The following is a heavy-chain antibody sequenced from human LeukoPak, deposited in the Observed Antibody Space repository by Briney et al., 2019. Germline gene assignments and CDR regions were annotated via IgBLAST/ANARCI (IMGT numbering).Heavy chain of an antibody. CDR1: GFTFSESW. CDR3: AKGKRYPGY. J-gene: IGHJ4*02. V-gene: IGHV3-7*03. Sequence: GGSLRLSCVVSGFTFSESWMSWVRQAPGKGLGWVASLNLDGSDKYYVDSVKGRFTISRDNAKNSLYLQMDSLRVEDTAVYYCAKGKRYPGYWGQGTLVTVSS. CDR2: LNLDGSDK. D-gene: IGHD1-1*01.